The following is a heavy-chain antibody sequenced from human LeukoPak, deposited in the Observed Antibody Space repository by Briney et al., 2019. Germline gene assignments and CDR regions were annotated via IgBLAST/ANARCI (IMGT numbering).Heavy chain of an antibody. Sequence: SETLSLTCTVSGGSISSNTYYWGWIRQPPGKGLEWIGSIYHSGSTYYNPSLKSRVTISVDTSKNQFSLKLSSVTAADTAVYYCARDQAPRMITFGGPRRWFDPWGQGTLVTVSS. CDR3: ARDQAPRMITFGGPRRWFDP. D-gene: IGHD3-16*01. V-gene: IGHV4-39*07. CDR2: IYHSGST. CDR1: GGSISSNTYY. J-gene: IGHJ5*02.